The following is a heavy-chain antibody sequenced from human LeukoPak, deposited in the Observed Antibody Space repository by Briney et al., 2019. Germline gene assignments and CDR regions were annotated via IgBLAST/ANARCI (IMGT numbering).Heavy chain of an antibody. V-gene: IGHV3-23*01. CDR3: ARDPNGDYVGAFDF. J-gene: IGHJ3*01. D-gene: IGHD4-17*01. Sequence: GSLRLSSTTSRFTFSRYAMIWVRQAPGKGLEWASAITASGAHTFYADSVKGRFTISRDNSENTLYLQMNSLRAEDTAVYYCARDPNGDYVGAFDFWGQGTMVTVSS. CDR2: ITASGAHT. CDR1: RFTFSRYA.